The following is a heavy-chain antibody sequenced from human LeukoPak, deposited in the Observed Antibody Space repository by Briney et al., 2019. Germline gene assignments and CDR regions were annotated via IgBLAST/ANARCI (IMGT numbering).Heavy chain of an antibody. V-gene: IGHV1-46*01. CDR2: INPSGGST. Sequence: ASVKVSCKASGYSFTSYYIHWVRLAPGQGLEWMGVINPSGGSTRYAQKFQDRVTMTRDMSTSTAYMELRSLRSDDTAVYYCARWFGELSDWFDPWGQGTLVTVSS. D-gene: IGHD3-10*01. CDR1: GYSFTSYY. J-gene: IGHJ5*02. CDR3: ARWFGELSDWFDP.